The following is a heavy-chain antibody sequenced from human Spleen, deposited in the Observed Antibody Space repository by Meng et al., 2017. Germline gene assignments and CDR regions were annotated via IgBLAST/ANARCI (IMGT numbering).Heavy chain of an antibody. CDR2: TYYRSKWYN. J-gene: IGHJ3*02. V-gene: IGHV6-1*01. D-gene: IGHD5-18*01. CDR1: GESLSSDSAA. CDR3: ARGYSYGSDAFDI. Sequence: QVHLPQSGPGRVQPSQTRPRTWSLSGESLSSDSAAWICIRQSPSRGLEWLGRTYYRSKWYNDYAVSVKSRITINPDTSKNQFSLQLNSVTPEDTAVYYCARGYSYGSDAFDIWGQGTVVTVSS.